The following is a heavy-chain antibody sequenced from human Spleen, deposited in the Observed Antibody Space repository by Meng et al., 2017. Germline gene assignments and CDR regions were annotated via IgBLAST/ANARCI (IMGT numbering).Heavy chain of an antibody. J-gene: IGHJ6*02. D-gene: IGHD6-19*01. V-gene: IGHV3-33*01. CDR1: GFTFSSYG. CDR2: IWYDGSNK. Sequence: GGSLRLSCAASGFTFSSYGMHWVRQAPGKGLEWVAVIWYDGSNKYYADSVKGRFTISRDNSKNTLYLQMNSLRAEDTAVYYCARERQWQYYGMDVWGQGTTVTVSS. CDR3: ARERQWQYYGMDV.